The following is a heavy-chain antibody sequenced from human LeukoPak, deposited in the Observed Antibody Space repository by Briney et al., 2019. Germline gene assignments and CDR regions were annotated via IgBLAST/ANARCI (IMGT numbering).Heavy chain of an antibody. V-gene: IGHV3-48*04. Sequence: GGSLRLSCAASGFTFSSYSMNWVRQAPGKGLEWVSYISSSSSTIYYADSVKGRFTISRDNAKNSLYLQMNSLRAEDTAVYYCARAGDGSYIDYWGQGILVTVSS. J-gene: IGHJ4*02. CDR3: ARAGDGSYIDY. CDR2: ISSSSSTI. D-gene: IGHD5-24*01. CDR1: GFTFSSYS.